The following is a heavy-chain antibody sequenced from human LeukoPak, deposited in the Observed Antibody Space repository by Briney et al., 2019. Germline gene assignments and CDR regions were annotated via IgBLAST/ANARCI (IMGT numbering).Heavy chain of an antibody. J-gene: IGHJ4*02. D-gene: IGHD1-26*01. CDR3: ARDGLPWYSGSYYECCSD. V-gene: IGHV3-30*04. CDR1: GFTFSSYA. Sequence: GGSLRLSCAASGFTFSSYAMHWVRQAPGKGLEWVAVISYDGSNKYYADSVKGRFTISRDNSKNTLYLQMNSLRAEDTAVYYCARDGLPWYSGSYYECCSDWGQGTLVTVSS. CDR2: ISYDGSNK.